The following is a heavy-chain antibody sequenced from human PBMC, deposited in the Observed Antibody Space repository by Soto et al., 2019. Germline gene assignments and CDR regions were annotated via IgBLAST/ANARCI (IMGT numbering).Heavy chain of an antibody. CDR1: GYTFTGYY. J-gene: IGHJ6*02. V-gene: IGHV1-2*02. D-gene: IGHD2-2*02. Sequence: ASVKVSCKASGYTFTGYYMHWVRQAPGQGLEWMGWINPNSGGTNYAQKFQGRVTMTRDTSISTAYMELSRLRSDDTAVYYCASIGYCSSTICYTHYGLKWFYYYYYGMDVWGQGTTVTVSS. CDR3: ASIGYCSSTICYTHYGLKWFYYYYYGMDV. CDR2: INPNSGGT.